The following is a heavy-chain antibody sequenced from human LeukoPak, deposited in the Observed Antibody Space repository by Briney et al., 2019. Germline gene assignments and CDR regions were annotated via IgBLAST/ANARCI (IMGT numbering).Heavy chain of an antibody. CDR3: ARDYYGGTSGWFDF. Sequence: SETLSLTCTVSGGSISSSSYYWGWIRQPPGKGLEWIGSIYYSGSTYYNPSLKSRVTISVDTSKNQFSLKLSPVTAADTAVYYCARDYYGGTSGWFDFWGQGTLVTVSS. J-gene: IGHJ5*01. D-gene: IGHD4-23*01. CDR2: IYYSGST. CDR1: GGSISSSSYY. V-gene: IGHV4-39*02.